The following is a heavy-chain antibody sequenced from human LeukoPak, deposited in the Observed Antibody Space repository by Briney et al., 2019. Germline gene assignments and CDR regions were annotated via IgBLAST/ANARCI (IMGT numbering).Heavy chain of an antibody. J-gene: IGHJ4*02. CDR3: ARELEYYDHVWGSYRSVGYFDY. CDR2: ISNSGDDI. Sequence: PGGSLRLSCAVSGFTFSGSEMNRVRQAPGKGLEWVSYISNSGDDIFYADSVKGRFTISRDNAKNSVYLQMNSLRAEDTAVYYCARELEYYDHVWGSYRSVGYFDYWGQGALVTVSS. CDR1: GFTFSGSE. D-gene: IGHD3-16*02. V-gene: IGHV3-48*03.